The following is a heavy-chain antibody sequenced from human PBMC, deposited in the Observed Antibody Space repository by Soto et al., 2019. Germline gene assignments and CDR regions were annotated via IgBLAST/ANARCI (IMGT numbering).Heavy chain of an antibody. J-gene: IGHJ3*02. V-gene: IGHV3-30*04. CDR3: ARDRDEDGGTSDAFDM. CDR1: GFTLSTYA. CDR2: ISHDGRNN. Sequence: GGSLRLSCAASGFTLSTYAMHWVRQAPGKGLEWVAVISHDGRNNYYADSVKGRFTISRDNSKSTLSLQMNSLRPEDTAVYYCARDRDEDGGTSDAFDMWGQGTMVTVSS. D-gene: IGHD2-15*01.